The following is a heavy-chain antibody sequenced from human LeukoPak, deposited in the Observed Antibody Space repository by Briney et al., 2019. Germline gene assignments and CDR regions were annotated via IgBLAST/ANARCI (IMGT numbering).Heavy chain of an antibody. V-gene: IGHV3-15*01. CDR1: GFTFSNAW. CDR3: TTPYYDFWSALDAFDI. D-gene: IGHD3-3*01. J-gene: IGHJ3*02. Sequence: GGSLRLSCAASGFTFSNAWMSWVRQAPGKGLEWVGRIKSKTDGGTTDYAAPVKGRFTISRDDSKNTLYLQMNSLKTEDTAVYYCTTPYYDFWSALDAFDIWGQGTMVTVSS. CDR2: IKSKTDGGTT.